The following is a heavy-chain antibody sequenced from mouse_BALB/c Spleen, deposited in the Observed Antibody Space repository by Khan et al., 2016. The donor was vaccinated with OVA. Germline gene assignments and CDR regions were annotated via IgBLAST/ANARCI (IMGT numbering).Heavy chain of an antibody. J-gene: IGHJ2*01. CDR3: ARNREPDYFDY. CDR2: IWVGGST. Sequence: VKLEVSGPGLVAPSQSLSITCTVSGFSLTSHGVHWVRQPPGKGLEWLGVIWVGGSTNYNSALMSRLSISKDSSKSQVFLKMNSLQTDDTAMYYCARNREPDYFDYWGQGTTLTVSS. V-gene: IGHV2-9*02. CDR1: GFSLTSHG.